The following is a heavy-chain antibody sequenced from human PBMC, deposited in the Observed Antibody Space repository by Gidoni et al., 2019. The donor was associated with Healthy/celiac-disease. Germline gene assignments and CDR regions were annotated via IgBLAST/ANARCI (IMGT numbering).Heavy chain of an antibody. V-gene: IGHV4-39*01. CDR3: ASGLDY. Sequence: PQLQEAGPGLGKPSETLSLHRTVSGGSISSSSYYWGWIRQPPGKGLEWIGSIYYSGSTYYNPSLKSRVTISVDTSKNQFSLKLSSVTAADTAVYYCASGLDYWGQGTLVTVSS. CDR2: IYYSGST. J-gene: IGHJ4*02. CDR1: GGSISSSSYY.